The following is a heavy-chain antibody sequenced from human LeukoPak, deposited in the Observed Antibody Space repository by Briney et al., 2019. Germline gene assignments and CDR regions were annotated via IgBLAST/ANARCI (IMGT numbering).Heavy chain of an antibody. CDR2: IDPSDSYT. CDR3: VYFREGITMVRGVTPFDI. Sequence: GESLKISCKGSAYSFTSYWISWLRHMPRKGLEWMGWIDPSDSYTKYSPSFQGHVTTSADKSISTAYLQWSSLKASDTAMYYCVYFREGITMVRGVTPFDIWGQGTMVTVSS. D-gene: IGHD3-10*01. J-gene: IGHJ3*02. V-gene: IGHV5-10-1*01. CDR1: AYSFTSYW.